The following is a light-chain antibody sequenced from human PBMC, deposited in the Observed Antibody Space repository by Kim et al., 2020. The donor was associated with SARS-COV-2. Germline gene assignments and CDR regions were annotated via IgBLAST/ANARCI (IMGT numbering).Light chain of an antibody. J-gene: IGKJ2*01. CDR3: QQSYTSLGT. CDR1: QTIDTY. V-gene: IGKV1-39*01. Sequence: DIQMTQSPSSLSASVGDRVTITCRASQTIDTYLNWYQHRPGKAPKLMIYSASSLHSGVSSRFSGSGSGTDFTLTINSLHPEDFAVYYCQQSYTSLGTFGQGTKLEIK. CDR2: SAS.